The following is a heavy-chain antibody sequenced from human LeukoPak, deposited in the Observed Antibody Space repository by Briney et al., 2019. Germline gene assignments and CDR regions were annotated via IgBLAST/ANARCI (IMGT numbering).Heavy chain of an antibody. D-gene: IGHD3-16*01. CDR2: IKQDGSEK. CDR1: GFTFSSYW. J-gene: IGHJ6*02. Sequence: GGSLRLSCTASGFTFSSYWMSWVRQAPGKGLEWVANIKQDGSEKYYVDSVKGRFTISRDNAKNSLYLQMSNLRAEDTAVYFCARGGGLDVWGQGATVTVSS. V-gene: IGHV3-7*03. CDR3: ARGGGLDV.